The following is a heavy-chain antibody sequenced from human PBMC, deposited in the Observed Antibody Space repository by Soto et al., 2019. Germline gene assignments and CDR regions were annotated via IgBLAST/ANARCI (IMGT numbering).Heavy chain of an antibody. CDR3: ARGSYDSSGYYYDAFDI. J-gene: IGHJ3*02. V-gene: IGHV1-69*13. CDR1: GGTFSSYA. CDR2: IIPIFGTA. D-gene: IGHD3-22*01. Sequence: SVKVSCKASGGTFSSYAISWVRQAPGQGLEWMGGIIPIFGTANYAQKFQGRVTITADESTSTAYMELSSLRSEDTAVYYCARGSYDSSGYYYDAFDIWGQGTMVTVSS.